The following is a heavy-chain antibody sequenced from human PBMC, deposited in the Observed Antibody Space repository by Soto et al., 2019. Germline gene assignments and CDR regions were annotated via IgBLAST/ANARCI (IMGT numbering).Heavy chain of an antibody. CDR2: MNPNSGNT. Sequence: ASVKVSCKASGYTFTSYGINWVRQATGQGLEWMGWMNPNSGNTGYAQKFQGRVTMTRNTSISTAYMELSSLRSEDTAVYYCARLSCTNGVCSSTSYYYGMDVWG. J-gene: IGHJ6*02. CDR1: GYTFTSYG. V-gene: IGHV1-8*01. D-gene: IGHD2-8*01. CDR3: ARLSCTNGVCSSTSYYYGMDV.